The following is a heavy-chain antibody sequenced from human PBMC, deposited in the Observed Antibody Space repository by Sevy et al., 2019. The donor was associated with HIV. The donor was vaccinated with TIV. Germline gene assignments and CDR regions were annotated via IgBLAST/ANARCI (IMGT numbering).Heavy chain of an antibody. CDR1: GFIFSNAW. J-gene: IGHJ4*02. CDR3: GYSEYGYYYNY. V-gene: IGHV3-15*01. Sequence: GGSLRLSCGASGFIFSNAWMSWVRQAPGKGLEWVGRIKSKADGGTPDYAAPVKGTFTISRDDSINTLYLQMNSLRTDDTAVYYCGYSEYGYYYNYWGQGTLVTVSS. D-gene: IGHD3-10*01. CDR2: IKSKADGGTP.